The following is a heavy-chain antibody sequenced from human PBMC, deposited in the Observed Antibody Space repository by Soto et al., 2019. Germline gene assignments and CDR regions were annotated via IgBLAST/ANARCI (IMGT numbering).Heavy chain of an antibody. D-gene: IGHD2-21*02. J-gene: IGHJ6*02. CDR3: ARSTKYCGGDCYSLSNYYYYGMDV. Sequence: ASVKVSCKSSGYTFTGYYMHWVRQAPGQGLEWMGWINPNCGGTNYAQKFQGWVTMTRDTSISTAYMELSRLRSDDTAVYYCARSTKYCGGDCYSLSNYYYYGMDVWGQGTTVTVSS. CDR2: INPNCGGT. V-gene: IGHV1-2*04. CDR1: GYTFTGYY.